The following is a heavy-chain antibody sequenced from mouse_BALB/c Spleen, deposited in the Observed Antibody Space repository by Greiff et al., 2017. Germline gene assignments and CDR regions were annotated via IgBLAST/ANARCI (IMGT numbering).Heavy chain of an antibody. J-gene: IGHJ4*01. V-gene: IGHV1-20*02. CDR2: INPYNGDT. CDR3: ARAYYYGSSYDAMDY. CDR1: GYSFTGYF. Sequence: VQLKQSGPELVKPGASVKISCKASGYSFTGYFMNWVMQSHGKSLEWIGRINPYNGDTFYNQKFKGKATLTVDKSSSTAHMELRSLASEDSAVYYCARAYYYGSSYDAMDYWGQGTSVTVSS. D-gene: IGHD1-1*01.